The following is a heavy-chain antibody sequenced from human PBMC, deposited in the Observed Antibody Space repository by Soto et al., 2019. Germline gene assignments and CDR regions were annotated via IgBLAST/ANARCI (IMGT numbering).Heavy chain of an antibody. CDR2: IIPIFGTA. V-gene: IGHV1-69*01. CDR1: GGTFSSSS. D-gene: IGHD1-26*01. CDR3: ARDGGRHSGGIDY. Sequence: QVQLVQSGAEVKKPGSSVKVSCKASGGTFSSSSINWVRQAPGQGLEWMEGIIPIFGTANYAQKFQGRVTITADEYTSTAYMELSSLRSEDTAVYYCARDGGRHSGGIDYWGQGTLVTVSS. J-gene: IGHJ4*02.